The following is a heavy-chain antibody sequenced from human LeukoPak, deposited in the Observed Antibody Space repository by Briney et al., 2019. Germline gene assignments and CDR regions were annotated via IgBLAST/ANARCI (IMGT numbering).Heavy chain of an antibody. V-gene: IGHV3-23*01. Sequence: PGGSLRLFSGVSAITISNYCMSWFRQAPGKELEGFAGISGSGGSKYYTDSAKGRFTISRGNPKNTLYLQMTSRRAEDTAVYLCAKRGVVVRVILVGFHKEAYYLDSWGQGALVTVSS. CDR3: AKRGVVVRVILVGFHKEAYYLDS. CDR1: AITISNYC. CDR2: ISGSGGSK. D-gene: IGHD3-10*01. J-gene: IGHJ4*02.